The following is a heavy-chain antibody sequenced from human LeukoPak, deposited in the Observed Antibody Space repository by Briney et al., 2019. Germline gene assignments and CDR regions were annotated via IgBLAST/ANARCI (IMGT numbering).Heavy chain of an antibody. D-gene: IGHD5-18*01. CDR1: GGSISSYY. CDR3: ARVGRGYSYGYLDY. V-gene: IGHV4-4*07. Sequence: SETLSLTCTVSGGSISSYYWSWIRQPAGKGLEWIGRFYTSGSTNYNPSLKSRVTMSVDTSKNQFSLKLSSVTAADTAVYYCARVGRGYSYGYLDYWGQGTLVTVSS. J-gene: IGHJ4*02. CDR2: FYTSGST.